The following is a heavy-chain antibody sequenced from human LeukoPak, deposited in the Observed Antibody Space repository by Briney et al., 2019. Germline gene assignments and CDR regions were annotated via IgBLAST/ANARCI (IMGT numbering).Heavy chain of an antibody. D-gene: IGHD3-10*01. CDR3: ARDRPPDYYGSGSPAT. Sequence: SETLSLTCTVSGGSISSSSYYWGWIRQPPGKGLEWIGSIYYSGSTYYNPSLKSRVTISVDTSKNQFSLKLSSVTAADTAVYYCARDRPPDYYGSGSPATWGQGTLVTVSS. J-gene: IGHJ5*02. CDR1: GGSISSSSYY. CDR2: IYYSGST. V-gene: IGHV4-39*07.